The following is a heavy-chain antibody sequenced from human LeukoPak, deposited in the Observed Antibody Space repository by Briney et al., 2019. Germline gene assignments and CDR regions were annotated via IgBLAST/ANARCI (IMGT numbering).Heavy chain of an antibody. CDR1: GFTLRSYT. CDR2: INWNGGSI. Sequence: GGSLRLSCAASGFTLRSYTMNWVRQAPGKGLEWVSGINWNGGSIGYADSVKGRFTISRDNAKNSLYLQMNSLRVEDTALYYCAKDIYNYYDSSGYGYWGQGTLVTVSS. CDR3: AKDIYNYYDSSGYGY. J-gene: IGHJ4*02. V-gene: IGHV3-9*01. D-gene: IGHD3-22*01.